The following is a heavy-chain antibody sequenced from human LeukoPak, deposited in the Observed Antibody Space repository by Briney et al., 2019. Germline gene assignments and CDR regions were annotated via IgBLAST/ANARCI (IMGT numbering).Heavy chain of an antibody. Sequence: GESLKISCEGSEYSFTSYWIAWVRQMPGKGLEWMGIIYPGDSDTRYSPSFQGQVTISVDKSISTAYLQWSSLKASDTAMYYCARARSCGGGSCYAEYWGQGTLVTVSS. CDR3: ARARSCGGGSCYAEY. D-gene: IGHD2-15*01. J-gene: IGHJ4*02. CDR1: EYSFTSYW. CDR2: IYPGDSDT. V-gene: IGHV5-51*01.